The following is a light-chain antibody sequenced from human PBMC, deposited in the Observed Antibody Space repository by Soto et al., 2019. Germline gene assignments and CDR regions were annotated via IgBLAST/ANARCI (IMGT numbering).Light chain of an antibody. Sequence: DIQMTQSPSSLSASVVDRVTITCRASQSISSYLNWYPQKRGKAPKLLIYAASSLQSGVTSRFSGSGSGTDFTLTINSLQPEDFATYYCQHSYSTQWTFGQGTKVEIK. CDR1: QSISSY. J-gene: IGKJ1*01. CDR3: QHSYSTQWT. V-gene: IGKV1-39*01. CDR2: AAS.